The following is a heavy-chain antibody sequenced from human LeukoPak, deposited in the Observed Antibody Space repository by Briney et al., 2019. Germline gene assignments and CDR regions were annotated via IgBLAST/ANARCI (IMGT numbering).Heavy chain of an antibody. Sequence: SETLSLTCTVSGGSISGYYWSWIRQPPGKGLEWIGYIYYSGYTNYNPSLKSRVTISVDTSKNQFSLKLSSVTAADTAVYYCARVRGFMDVWGKGTTVTVSS. CDR3: ARVRGFMDV. CDR2: IYYSGYT. J-gene: IGHJ6*04. CDR1: GGSISGYY. V-gene: IGHV4-59*08.